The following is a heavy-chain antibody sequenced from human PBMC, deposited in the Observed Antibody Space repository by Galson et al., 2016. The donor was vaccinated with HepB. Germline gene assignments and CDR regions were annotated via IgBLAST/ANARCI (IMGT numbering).Heavy chain of an antibody. CDR2: IRGSGVGT. J-gene: IGHJ4*02. Sequence: SPSLSYTASGFTFATFAINWAHPAQALAWGWATPIRGSGVGTLSADSVKGRFTISRDNSKNTLYLQMNSLSAEDTAVYYCARRAYSGWFFDYWGQGTLVTVSS. CDR1: GFTFATFA. D-gene: IGHD6-19*01. CDR3: ARRAYSGWFFDY. V-gene: IGHV3-23*01.